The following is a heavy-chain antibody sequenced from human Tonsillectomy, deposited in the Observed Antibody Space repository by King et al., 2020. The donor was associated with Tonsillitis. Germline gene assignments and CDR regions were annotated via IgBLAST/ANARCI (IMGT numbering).Heavy chain of an antibody. J-gene: IGHJ4*02. CDR2: TWHDGSNK. CDR1: GFTFSNYG. Sequence: VQLVESGGGVVQPGRSLRLSCAASGFTFSNYGMHWVRQAPGKGLEWVAVTWHDGSNKDYADSVTGRFTISRDNSKNTLYLQMNSMRAEDTAVYYCARDLCGGDCYFFDYWGQGTLVTVSS. CDR3: ARDLCGGDCYFFDY. V-gene: IGHV3-33*08. D-gene: IGHD2-21*02.